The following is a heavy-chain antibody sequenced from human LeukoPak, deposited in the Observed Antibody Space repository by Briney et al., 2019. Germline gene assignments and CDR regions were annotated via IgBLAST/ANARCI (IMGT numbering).Heavy chain of an antibody. CDR1: GFTFSSYS. Sequence: TGGSLRLSCAASGFTFSSYSMNWVRQAPGKGLEWVSSISSSSSYIYYADSVKGRFTISRDNSKNTLYLQMNSLRAEDTAVYYCARVWFGEYYLDYWGQGTLVTVSS. CDR2: ISSSSSYI. D-gene: IGHD3-10*01. V-gene: IGHV3-21*01. J-gene: IGHJ4*02. CDR3: ARVWFGEYYLDY.